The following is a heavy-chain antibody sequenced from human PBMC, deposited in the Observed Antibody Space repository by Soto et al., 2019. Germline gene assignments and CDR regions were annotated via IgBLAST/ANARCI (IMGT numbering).Heavy chain of an antibody. J-gene: IGHJ4*02. CDR3: ARHGSGSWFFDF. V-gene: IGHV4-39*01. CDR1: GGSVSSSFYF. Sequence: SETLSLTCLVSGGSVSSSFYFWVWIRQPPGKGLEWIGSVYYSGSTYYNPSLNSRVTISVDTSKNQFSLKVSSVTAADTAVYFCARHGSGSWFFDFWGQGTLVTVSS. D-gene: IGHD3-10*01. CDR2: VYYSGST.